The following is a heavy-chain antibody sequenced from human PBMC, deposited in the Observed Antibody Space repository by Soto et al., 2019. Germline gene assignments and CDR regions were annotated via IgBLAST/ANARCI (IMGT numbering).Heavy chain of an antibody. CDR2: MNPNSGNT. D-gene: IGHD3-3*01. V-gene: IGHV1-8*01. J-gene: IGHJ4*02. CDR3: ARGCFFFFAAPTNPFYY. CDR1: GNSFTRYD. Sequence: GASVKVSCKASGNSFTRYDIKWGRQATGQGLEWMGWMNPNSGNTGYAQKFQGRVTMTRNTSISTAYMELSSLRSEDTAVYYCARGCFFFFAAPTNPFYYWGQGTLVTVSS.